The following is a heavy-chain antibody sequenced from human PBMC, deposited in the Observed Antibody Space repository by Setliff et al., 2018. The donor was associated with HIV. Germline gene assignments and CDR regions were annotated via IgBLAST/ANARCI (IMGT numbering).Heavy chain of an antibody. J-gene: IGHJ3*01. CDR3: AKHMVRGAITGEAFDV. Sequence: GESLKISCKASGDKSMTYWIGWVRQMPGKGLEWMGIIFSGDSDTKYSPSFEGQVTISADKSINTAYLQWTSLRASDTAMYYCAKHMVRGAITGEAFDVWGQGTMVTVSS. CDR1: GDKSMTYW. D-gene: IGHD3-10*01. V-gene: IGHV5-51*01. CDR2: IFSGDSDT.